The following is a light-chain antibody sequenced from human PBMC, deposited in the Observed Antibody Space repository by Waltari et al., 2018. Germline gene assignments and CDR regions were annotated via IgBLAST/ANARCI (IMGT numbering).Light chain of an antibody. J-gene: IGKJ1*01. CDR1: QTISKY. V-gene: IGKV1-39*01. CDR3: QQTYTTPTWT. Sequence: DIQMTQSPLSLSASVGDRVTITCRARQTISKYLNWYQQKPGKALKLLIHAASRLQSGVPSRFSGSGSETEFTLTINSLQLEDFAIYYCQQTYTTPTWTFGQGTRVEIK. CDR2: AAS.